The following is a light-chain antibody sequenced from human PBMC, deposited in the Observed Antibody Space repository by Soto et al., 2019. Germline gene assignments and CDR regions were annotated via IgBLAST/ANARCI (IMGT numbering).Light chain of an antibody. Sequence: DIQMTQSPSTLSASVGDRVTITCRASQSISSWLDWYQQKPGKAPKLLIYKASSLESGVPSRFSGSGSGTEFTLTITSLQPDDFATYYGQQYNSYWTFGQRTKVDIK. CDR2: KAS. J-gene: IGKJ1*01. V-gene: IGKV1-5*03. CDR3: QQYNSYWT. CDR1: QSISSW.